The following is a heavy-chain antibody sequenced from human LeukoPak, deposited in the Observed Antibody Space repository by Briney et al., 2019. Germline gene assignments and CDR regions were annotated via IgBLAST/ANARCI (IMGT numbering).Heavy chain of an antibody. D-gene: IGHD2-2*01. CDR1: GYTFTSYG. Sequence: ASVKVSCKASGYTFTSYGISWVRQAPGQGLAWMGWISAYNGNPNYAQKLQGRVTMTTDTSTSTAYMEPRSLRSDDTAVYYCARDRYCSSTSCYDYYYYYYMDVWGKGTTVTVSS. J-gene: IGHJ6*03. V-gene: IGHV1-18*01. CDR2: ISAYNGNP. CDR3: ARDRYCSSTSCYDYYYYYYMDV.